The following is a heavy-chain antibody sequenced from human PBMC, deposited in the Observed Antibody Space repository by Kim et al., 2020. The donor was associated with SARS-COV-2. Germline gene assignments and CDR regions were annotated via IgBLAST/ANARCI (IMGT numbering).Heavy chain of an antibody. CDR1: GYTFTSYA. D-gene: IGHD2-15*01. CDR3: ARSGWGCSGGSCYDYYYYGMDV. V-gene: IGHV1-3*01. Sequence: ASVKVSCKASGYTFTSYAMHWVRQAPGQRLEWMGWINAGNGNTKYSQKFQGRVTITRDTSASTAYMELSSLRSEDTAVYYCARSGWGCSGGSCYDYYYYGMDVWGQGTTVTVSS. CDR2: INAGNGNT. J-gene: IGHJ6*02.